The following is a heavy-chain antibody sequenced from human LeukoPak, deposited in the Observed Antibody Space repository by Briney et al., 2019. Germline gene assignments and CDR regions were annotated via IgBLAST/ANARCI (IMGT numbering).Heavy chain of an antibody. V-gene: IGHV3-64D*09. CDR3: VKTPQYYYDSSGFYSN. J-gene: IGHJ4*02. CDR2: ISSNGGST. Sequence: GGSLRLSCSASGFTFSSYAMHWVRQAPGKGLEYVSAISSNGGSTYYADSVKGRFTISRDNSKNTLYLQMSSLRAEDTAVYYWVKTPQYYYDSSGFYSNWGQGTLVTVSS. D-gene: IGHD3-22*01. CDR1: GFTFSSYA.